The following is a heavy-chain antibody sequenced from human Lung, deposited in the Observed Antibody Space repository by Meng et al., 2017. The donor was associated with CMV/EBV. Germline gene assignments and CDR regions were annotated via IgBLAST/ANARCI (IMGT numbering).Heavy chain of an antibody. CDR1: GYTFTTYY. CDR3: ARARYFDWLGFAP. CDR2: INPRHGGT. V-gene: IGHV1-46*01. J-gene: IGHJ5*02. D-gene: IGHD3-9*01. Sequence: ASXXVSXKTSGYTFTTYYIHWVRQAPGQGLEWMGIINPRHGGTAYAHKFQGRVTMTRDTSTSTVYMELSSLRSEDTAVYYCARARYFDWLGFAPWGQGTLVTVSS.